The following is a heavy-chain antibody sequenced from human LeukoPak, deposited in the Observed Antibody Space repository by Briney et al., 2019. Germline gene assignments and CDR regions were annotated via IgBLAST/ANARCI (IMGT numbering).Heavy chain of an antibody. CDR1: GGSLSSYY. Sequence: SETLSLTCTVSGGSLSSYYWSWVRQPPGKGLEWSGDIYYSGSTNYNPSLTSRVTISVDTSKNQFSLKLSSVTAADTAVYYCARHLYYDFWSGYYGSQLYGMDVWGQGTTVTVSS. D-gene: IGHD3-3*01. CDR3: ARHLYYDFWSGYYGSQLYGMDV. V-gene: IGHV4-59*08. J-gene: IGHJ6*02. CDR2: IYYSGST.